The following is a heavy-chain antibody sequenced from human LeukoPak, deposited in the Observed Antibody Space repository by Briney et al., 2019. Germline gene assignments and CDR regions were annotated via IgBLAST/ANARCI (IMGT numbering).Heavy chain of an antibody. J-gene: IGHJ6*04. V-gene: IGHV1-69*06. CDR3: VKGPYSSSWSGPLHGMDV. Sequence: SVKVSCKASGGTFSSYAISWVRQAPGQGLEWMGGIIPIFGTANYAQKFQGRVTITADKSTSTAYMELSSLRSEDTAVYYCVKGPYSSSWSGPLHGMDVWGKGTTVTVSS. CDR1: GGTFSSYA. D-gene: IGHD6-13*01. CDR2: IIPIFGTA.